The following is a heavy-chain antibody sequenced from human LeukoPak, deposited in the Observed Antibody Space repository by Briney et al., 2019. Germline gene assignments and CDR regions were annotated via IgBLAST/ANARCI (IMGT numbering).Heavy chain of an antibody. V-gene: IGHV4-39*01. J-gene: IGHJ3*02. CDR3: VRLLGGYFRGSTFDI. Sequence: SETLSLTCTVPGGSFSAAPHFWAWIRQSSGKGLEWIGTIYYSGSTWYNPSLKSRLTISEDTSNNQFSLRLTSVTAADTAIYYCVRLLGGYFRGSTFDIWGQGIKVTVSS. D-gene: IGHD3-10*02. CDR1: GGSFSAAPHF. CDR2: IYYSGST.